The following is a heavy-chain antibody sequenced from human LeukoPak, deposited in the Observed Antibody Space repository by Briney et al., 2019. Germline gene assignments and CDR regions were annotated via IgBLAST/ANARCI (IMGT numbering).Heavy chain of an antibody. CDR2: IYTSGST. D-gene: IGHD7-27*01. V-gene: IGHV4-61*02. CDR1: GGSISSGSYY. J-gene: IGHJ3*02. CDR3: ARGPLGKRAFDI. Sequence: SQTLSLTCTVSGGSISSGSYYWSWIRQPAGKGLEWIGRIYTSGSTNYNPSLKSRVTISVDTSKNQFSLKLSSVTAADTAVYYCARGPLGKRAFDIWGQGTMVTVSS.